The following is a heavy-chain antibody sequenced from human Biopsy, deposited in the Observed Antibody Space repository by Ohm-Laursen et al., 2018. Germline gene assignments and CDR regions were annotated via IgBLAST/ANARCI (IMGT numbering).Heavy chain of an antibody. Sequence: SETLSLTCAVSGGSFTGHYWTWIRQPPGKGLEWIGEINHNGSTNYNPSFKSRVTPSVDTSKKQFSLKVNSVTAADTSVYYCARDYDTSGYYYVSWGQGTLVTVSS. CDR3: ARDYDTSGYYYVS. D-gene: IGHD3-22*01. V-gene: IGHV4-34*01. J-gene: IGHJ5*02. CDR2: INHNGST. CDR1: GGSFTGHY.